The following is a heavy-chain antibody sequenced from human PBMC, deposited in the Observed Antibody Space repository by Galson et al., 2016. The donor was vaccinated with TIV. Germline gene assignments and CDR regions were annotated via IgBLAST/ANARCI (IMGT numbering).Heavy chain of an antibody. Sequence: SETLSLTCTVSGYSISSGYYWGWIRQPPGKGLEWIGNIHHSGTTYYNPSLKSRVTISVDTSKNQFSLRLSSVTAADTAVYYCAGDRGYCTSTSCYTTLNSWGQGTLVTVSS. CDR1: GYSISSGYY. CDR3: AGDRGYCTSTSCYTTLNS. J-gene: IGHJ4*02. D-gene: IGHD2-2*02. V-gene: IGHV4-38-2*02. CDR2: IHHSGTT.